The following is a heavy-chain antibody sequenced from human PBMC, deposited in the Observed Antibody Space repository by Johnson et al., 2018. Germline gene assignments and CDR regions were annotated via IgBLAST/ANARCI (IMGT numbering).Heavy chain of an antibody. CDR3: AKGWDGGGD. V-gene: IGHV3-30*18. D-gene: IGHD3-16*01. J-gene: IGHJ4*02. Sequence: QVQLVQSGGGVVQPGRSLRLSCAASGFPFSSHGMHWVRQAPGKGLEWVAVISYDGSNQYYAASVKGRFTISRDNSKNTLYLQLNSRRAEDTAVYFCAKGWDGGGDWGQGTLVTVSS. CDR1: GFPFSSHG. CDR2: ISYDGSNQ.